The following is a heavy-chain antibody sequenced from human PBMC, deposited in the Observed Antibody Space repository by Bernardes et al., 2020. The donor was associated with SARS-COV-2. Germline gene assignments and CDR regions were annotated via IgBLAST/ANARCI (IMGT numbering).Heavy chain of an antibody. Sequence: SETLSLTCTVSGGSISSYYWSWIRQPPGKGLEWIGYIYYSGSTNYNPSLKSRVTISVDTSKNQFSLKLSSVTAADTAVYYCARPALEDSSSWYSDLWYFDLWGRGTLVTVSS. CDR3: ARPALEDSSSWYSDLWYFDL. V-gene: IGHV4-59*08. CDR1: GGSISSYY. J-gene: IGHJ2*01. D-gene: IGHD6-13*01. CDR2: IYYSGST.